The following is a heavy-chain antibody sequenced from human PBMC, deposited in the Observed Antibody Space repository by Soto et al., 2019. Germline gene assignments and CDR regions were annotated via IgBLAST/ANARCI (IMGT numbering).Heavy chain of an antibody. D-gene: IGHD3-22*01. Sequence: PGGSLRLSCAASGFTFSSYGMHWVRQAPGRGLEWVAVISYDGSNKYYADSVKGRFTISRDNSKNTLYLQMNSLRAEDTAVYYCASSLYYYDSSGYSGHLKLDYWGQGTLVTVSS. CDR1: GFTFSSYG. CDR2: ISYDGSNK. V-gene: IGHV3-30*03. CDR3: ASSLYYYDSSGYSGHLKLDY. J-gene: IGHJ4*02.